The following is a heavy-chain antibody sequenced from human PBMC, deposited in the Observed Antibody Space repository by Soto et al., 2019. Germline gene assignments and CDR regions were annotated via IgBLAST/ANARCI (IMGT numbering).Heavy chain of an antibody. CDR2: IIPVFATT. CDR1: GGTFSGTA. CDR3: ARRMGILTGYYSSNLAP. J-gene: IGHJ4*02. Sequence: GASVKVSCKISGGTFSGTAINWVRQAPGQGHEWVGGIIPVFATTHYPQKFQGRVTITADTSTNTAYMELNRLRSDDTAVYHCARRMGILTGYYSSNLAPWGQGTLVTVSS. D-gene: IGHD3-9*01. V-gene: IGHV1-69*06.